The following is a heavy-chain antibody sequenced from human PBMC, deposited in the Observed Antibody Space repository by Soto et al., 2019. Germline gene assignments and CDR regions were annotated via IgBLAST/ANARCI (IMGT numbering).Heavy chain of an antibody. CDR2: IYHSGST. J-gene: IGHJ5*02. D-gene: IGHD6-6*01. Sequence: SETLSLTCAVSGGSISSGGYSWSWIRQPPGKGLEWIGYIYHSGSTYYNPSLKSRVTISVDRSKNQFSLKLSSVTAADTAVYYCARYSSSPSRNWFDPWGQGTLVTVSS. CDR3: ARYSSSPSRNWFDP. V-gene: IGHV4-30-2*01. CDR1: GGSISSGGYS.